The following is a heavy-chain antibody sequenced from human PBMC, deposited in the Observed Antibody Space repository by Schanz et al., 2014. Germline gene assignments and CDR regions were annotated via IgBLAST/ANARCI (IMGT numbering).Heavy chain of an antibody. CDR1: GYTFRHYG. Sequence: QVQLVQSGGEVKKPGASVKVSCKASGYTFRHYGISWLRQAPGQGLEWMGYISGYNGNTNYAPKVQDRVTMTTDTSTSTAYMALRSLRSDDTAVYYCAGATYSSSWYGGSEYFQHWGQGTLVTVSS. J-gene: IGHJ1*01. D-gene: IGHD6-13*01. CDR3: AGATYSSSWYGGSEYFQH. V-gene: IGHV1-18*04. CDR2: ISGYNGNT.